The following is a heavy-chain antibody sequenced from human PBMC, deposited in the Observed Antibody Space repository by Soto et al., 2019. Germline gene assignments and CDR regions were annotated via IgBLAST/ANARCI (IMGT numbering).Heavy chain of an antibody. CDR3: AKDLQSGDIVAPIGLGYFDY. Sequence: QVQLVESGGGVVQPGRSLRLSCAASGFTFSSYGMHWVRQAPGKGLEWVAVISYDGSNKYYADSVKGRFTISRDNSKNALYLQMNSLRPEDTAVYYCAKDLQSGDIVAPIGLGYFDYWGQGTLVTVSS. CDR2: ISYDGSNK. CDR1: GFTFSSYG. V-gene: IGHV3-30*18. D-gene: IGHD5-12*01. J-gene: IGHJ4*02.